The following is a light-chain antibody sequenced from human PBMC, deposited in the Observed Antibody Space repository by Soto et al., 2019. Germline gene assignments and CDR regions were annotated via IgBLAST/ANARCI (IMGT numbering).Light chain of an antibody. J-gene: IGLJ1*01. CDR3: SSFTSSMTNV. CDR1: SSDVGGYNS. V-gene: IGLV2-14*01. CDR2: DVT. Sequence: QTPLTHPASVHGPPVQSMTCCCTGNSSDVGGYNSVSWYQQHPGKAPKLILYDVTDRPSGVSYRFSGSKSGNTASLTISGLQAADEADYFCSSFTSSMTNVFGSGTKVT.